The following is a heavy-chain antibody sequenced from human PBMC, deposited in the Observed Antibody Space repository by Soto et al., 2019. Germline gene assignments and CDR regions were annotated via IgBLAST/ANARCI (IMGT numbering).Heavy chain of an antibody. V-gene: IGHV1-46*01. J-gene: IGHJ3*02. CDR3: ARAKDSSGYYYVGGAFDI. D-gene: IGHD3-22*01. Sequence: GASVKVSCKASGYTFTSFYIHWVRQAPGQGLEWMGILNPSDGNTTYAQRFQDRVTMTRDTTTSTVYMELSRLRSDDTAVYYCARAKDSSGYYYVGGAFDIWGQGTMVTVSS. CDR2: LNPSDGNT. CDR1: GYTFTSFY.